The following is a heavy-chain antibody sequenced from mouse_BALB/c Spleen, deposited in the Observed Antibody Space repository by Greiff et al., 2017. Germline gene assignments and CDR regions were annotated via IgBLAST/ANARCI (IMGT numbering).Heavy chain of an antibody. CDR2: ISSGGSYT. Sequence: EVMLVESGGGLVKPGGSLKLSCAASGFTFSSYTMSWVRQTPEKRLEWVATISSGGSYTYYPDSVKGRFTISRDNAKNTLYLQMSSLKSEDTAMYYCTREEHRGFAYWGQGTLVTVSA. J-gene: IGHJ3*01. CDR1: GFTFSSYT. V-gene: IGHV5-6-4*01. CDR3: TREEHRGFAY.